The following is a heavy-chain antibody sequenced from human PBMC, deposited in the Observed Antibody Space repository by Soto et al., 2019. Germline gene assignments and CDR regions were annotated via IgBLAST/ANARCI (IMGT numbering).Heavy chain of an antibody. Sequence: GESLKISCKGSGYSFTSYWISWVRQMPGKGLEWMGRIDPSDSCTNHSPSFQGHVTISADKSISTAYLQWSSLKASDTAMYYCASTIFYYGMDVWGQGTTVTVSS. J-gene: IGHJ6*02. V-gene: IGHV5-10-1*01. CDR3: ASTIFYYGMDV. CDR1: GYSFTSYW. CDR2: IDPSDSCT. D-gene: IGHD3-3*01.